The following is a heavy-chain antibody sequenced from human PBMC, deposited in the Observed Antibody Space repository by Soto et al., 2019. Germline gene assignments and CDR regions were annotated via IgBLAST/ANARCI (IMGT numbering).Heavy chain of an antibody. CDR2: IISDGSYT. CDR3: ARGSGGTFAN. V-gene: IGHV3-74*01. J-gene: IGHJ4*02. Sequence: EVQLVESGGGLVQPGGSLRLSCVASGFTFSSFWMHWVRQAPGKGLVWVSRIISDGSYTNYADSVKGRFTISRDNAKNTVWLQMNSLRAEDTAIYYCARGSGGTFANWGQGTLVTVSS. D-gene: IGHD1-1*01. CDR1: GFTFSSFW.